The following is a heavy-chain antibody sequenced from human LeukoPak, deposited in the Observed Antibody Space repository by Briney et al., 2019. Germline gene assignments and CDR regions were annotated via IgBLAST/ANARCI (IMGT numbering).Heavy chain of an antibody. CDR3: ASDSSGYYDAFDI. CDR1: GFTFSSYA. Sequence: LSGGSLRLSCAASGFTFSSYAMSWVRQAPGKGLEWVSAISDSGGSTYYADPVKGRFTISRDNSKNTLYLQMNSLRAEDTAVYYCASDSSGYYDAFDIWGQGTMVTVSS. J-gene: IGHJ3*02. D-gene: IGHD3-22*01. V-gene: IGHV3-23*01. CDR2: ISDSGGST.